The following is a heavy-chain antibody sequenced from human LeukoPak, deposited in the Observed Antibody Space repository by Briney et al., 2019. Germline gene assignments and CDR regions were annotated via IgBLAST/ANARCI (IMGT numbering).Heavy chain of an antibody. V-gene: IGHV4-59*01. D-gene: IGHD5-24*01. CDR2: IYYSGST. CDR1: GGSISSYY. Sequence: SENLSLTCTVSGGSISSYYWSWIRQPPGKGLEWIGYIYYSGSTNYNPSLKSRVTISVDTSKNQFSLKLSSVTAADTAVYYCARGDVEMAKGHDYWGQGTLVTVSS. J-gene: IGHJ4*02. CDR3: ARGDVEMAKGHDY.